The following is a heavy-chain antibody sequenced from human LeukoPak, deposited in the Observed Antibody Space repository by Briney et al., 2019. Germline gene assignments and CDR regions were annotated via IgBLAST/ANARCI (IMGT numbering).Heavy chain of an antibody. CDR1: GFTFSSYA. J-gene: IGHJ3*02. Sequence: GGSLRLSCAASGFTFSSYAMHWVRQAPGKGLEWVAVISYDGSNKYYADSVKGRFTISRDNSKNTLYLQMNSLRAEDTAVYYCARDFGGMGAFGIWGQGTMVTVSS. CDR3: ARDFGGMGAFGI. CDR2: ISYDGSNK. D-gene: IGHD3-10*01. V-gene: IGHV3-30-3*01.